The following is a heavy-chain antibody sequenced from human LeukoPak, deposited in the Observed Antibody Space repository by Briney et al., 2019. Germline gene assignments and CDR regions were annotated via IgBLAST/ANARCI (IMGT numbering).Heavy chain of an antibody. Sequence: ASVKVSCKASGYTFTSYGISWVRQAPGQGLEWMGWISAYNGNTNYAQKLQGRVTMTTDTSTSTAYMELRSLRSDDTAVYYCARELLYYDSSGYCDHWGQGTLVTVSS. D-gene: IGHD3-22*01. J-gene: IGHJ4*02. CDR2: ISAYNGNT. V-gene: IGHV1-18*01. CDR1: GYTFTSYG. CDR3: ARELLYYDSSGYCDH.